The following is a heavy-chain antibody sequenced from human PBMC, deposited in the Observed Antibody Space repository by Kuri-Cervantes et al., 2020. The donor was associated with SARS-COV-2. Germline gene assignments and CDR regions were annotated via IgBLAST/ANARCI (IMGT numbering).Heavy chain of an antibody. CDR1: GYSISSGYY. V-gene: IGHV4-38-2*02. Sequence: SETLSLTCTVSGYSISSGYYWGWIRQPPGKGLEWIGSIYHSGSTYYNPSLKSRVTISVDTSKNQFSLKLSSVTAADTAVYYCAKTYYYDSSGYFSRRPNFTFDYWGQGTLVTVSS. D-gene: IGHD3-22*01. CDR2: IYHSGST. CDR3: AKTYYYDSSGYFSRRPNFTFDY. J-gene: IGHJ4*02.